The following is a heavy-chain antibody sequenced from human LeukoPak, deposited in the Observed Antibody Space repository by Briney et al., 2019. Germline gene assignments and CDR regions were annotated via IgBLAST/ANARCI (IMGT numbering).Heavy chain of an antibody. V-gene: IGHV4-34*01. Sequence: SETLSLTCAVYGGSFSGYYWSWIRQPPGKGLEWIGEINHSGSSNYNPSLKSRVTISVDTSKNQFSLKLSSVTAADPAVYYCARGAYNWNYANLWRGNGPFDYWGQGTLVTVSS. CDR1: GGSFSGYY. J-gene: IGHJ4*02. D-gene: IGHD1-7*01. CDR3: ARGAYNWNYANLWRGNGPFDY. CDR2: INHSGSS.